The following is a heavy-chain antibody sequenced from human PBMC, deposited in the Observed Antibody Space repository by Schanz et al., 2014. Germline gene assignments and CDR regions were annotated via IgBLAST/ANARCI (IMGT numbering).Heavy chain of an antibody. D-gene: IGHD2-2*01. J-gene: IGHJ6*04. V-gene: IGHV3-48*01. CDR3: ARDLSSLIQGDV. CDR2: ISSSSGTI. CDR1: GFTFSSYT. Sequence: EGQLVESGGGLVQPGGSLRLSCAASGFTFSSYTMNWVRQAPEKGLEWVSYISSSSGTIYYADSVKGRFTISRDNAKNLLYLQMNGLRAEDTAVYFCARDLSSLIQGDVWGKGTTVTVSS.